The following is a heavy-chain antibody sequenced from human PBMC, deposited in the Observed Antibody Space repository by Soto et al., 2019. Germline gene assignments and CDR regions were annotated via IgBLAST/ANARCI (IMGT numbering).Heavy chain of an antibody. Sequence: QVQLQESGPGLVKPSQTLSLTCTVSGGSISSGDYYWSWIRQPPGKGLEWIGYIYYSGSTYYNPSLKSRVTISVDTSKNQFSLKLSSVTAADTAVYYCARVAVRSGSYPHFDYWGQGTLVTVSS. CDR3: ARVAVRSGSYPHFDY. J-gene: IGHJ4*02. V-gene: IGHV4-30-4*01. CDR1: GGSISSGDYY. D-gene: IGHD1-26*01. CDR2: IYYSGST.